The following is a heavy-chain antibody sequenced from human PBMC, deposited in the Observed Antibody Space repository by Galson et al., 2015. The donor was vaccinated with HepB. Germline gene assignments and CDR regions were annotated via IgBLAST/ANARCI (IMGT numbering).Heavy chain of an antibody. J-gene: IGHJ5*02. V-gene: IGHV3-30-3*01. Sequence: SLRLSCAASGFTFSSYAMHWVRQAPGKGLEWVAVISYDGSNKYYADSVKGRFTISRDNSKNTLYLQMNSLRAEDTAVYYCAREGSGQYQLLLLPGWFDPWGQGTLVTVSS. D-gene: IGHD2-2*01. CDR3: AREGSGQYQLLLLPGWFDP. CDR2: ISYDGSNK. CDR1: GFTFSSYA.